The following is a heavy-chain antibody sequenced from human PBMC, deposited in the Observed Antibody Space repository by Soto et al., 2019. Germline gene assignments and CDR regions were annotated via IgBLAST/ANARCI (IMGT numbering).Heavy chain of an antibody. V-gene: IGHV4-61*01. CDR2: VYYTGTT. D-gene: IGHD3-3*01. CDR1: GGFVSSASYF. J-gene: IGHJ5*02. CDR3: ARMRFGEGPYWFDP. Sequence: QVQLQESGPGLVKPSETLSLTCTVSGGFVSSASYFWSWIRQPPGKEMEFIAYVYYTGTTKYSPSLNSRASIALDTSKNQFTLNLSSVTTADTAIYDGARMRFGEGPYWFDPWGQGILVTVS.